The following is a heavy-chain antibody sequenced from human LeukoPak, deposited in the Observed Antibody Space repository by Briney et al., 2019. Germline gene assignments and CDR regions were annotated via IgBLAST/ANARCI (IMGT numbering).Heavy chain of an antibody. CDR3: AREPTIPGGLDY. Sequence: SETLSLTCAVYGGSFSGYYWSWIRQPPGKGLEWIGEINHSGSTNYNPSLKSRVTISVDTSKNQFSLKLSSVTAADTAVYYCAREPTIPGGLDYWGQGTLVTVSS. CDR2: INHSGST. D-gene: IGHD5-12*01. CDR1: GGSFSGYY. J-gene: IGHJ4*02. V-gene: IGHV4-34*01.